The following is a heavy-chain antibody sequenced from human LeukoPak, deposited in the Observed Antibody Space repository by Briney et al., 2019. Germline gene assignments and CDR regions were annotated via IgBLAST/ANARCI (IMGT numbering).Heavy chain of an antibody. V-gene: IGHV1-69*13. CDR1: GGTFSSYA. Sequence: SVKVSCKASGGTFSSYAISWVRQAPGQGLEWMGGIIPIFGTANYAQKFQGRVTITADESTSTAYMELSSLRSEDTAVYYCATGYCSSTSCSDFDYWGQGTLVTVSS. CDR2: IIPIFGTA. D-gene: IGHD2-2*01. J-gene: IGHJ4*02. CDR3: ATGYCSSTSCSDFDY.